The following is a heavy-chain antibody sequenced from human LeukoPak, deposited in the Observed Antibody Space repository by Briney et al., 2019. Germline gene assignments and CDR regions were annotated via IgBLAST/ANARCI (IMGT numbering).Heavy chain of an antibody. D-gene: IGHD3-16*01. CDR2: IRRGTNSYTT. V-gene: IGHV3-72*01. Sequence: GGSLRLSCAASGFTFSDYILDWVRQAPGKGLEWVGRIRRGTNSYTTEYAASVKGRFIISRDDSKNYLYLNMNSMKTEDTAVYHCTRDGGEGGNSAFDIWGQGTMVTVSS. J-gene: IGHJ3*02. CDR3: TRDGGEGGNSAFDI. CDR1: GFTFSDYI.